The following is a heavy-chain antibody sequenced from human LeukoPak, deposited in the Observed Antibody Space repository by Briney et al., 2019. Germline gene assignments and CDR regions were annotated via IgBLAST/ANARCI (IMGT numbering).Heavy chain of an antibody. CDR2: IKSKTDGGTT. CDR1: GFTFSNAW. J-gene: IGHJ4*02. D-gene: IGHD2-2*01. Sequence: GGSLRLSCAASGFTFSNAWMSWVRQAPGKGLEWVGRIKSKTDGGTTDYAAPVKGRFTISRDDSKNTLYLQMNSLKTEDTAVYYCTTPPFVVVPAASGGWGQGTLVTVSS. V-gene: IGHV3-15*01. CDR3: TTPPFVVVPAASGG.